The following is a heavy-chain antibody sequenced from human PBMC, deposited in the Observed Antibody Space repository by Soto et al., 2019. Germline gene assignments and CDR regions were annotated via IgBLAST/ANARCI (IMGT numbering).Heavy chain of an antibody. CDR1: GGSISSGGYS. Sequence: SETLSLTCTVSGGSISSGGYSWSWIRQHPGKGLEWIGYIYYSGSAYYNPSLKSRVTISVDTSKNQFSLRLSSVTAADTAVYYCARGNGYNYYWGQGSPVT. V-gene: IGHV4-31*03. CDR3: ARGNGYNYY. CDR2: IYYSGSA. D-gene: IGHD5-12*01. J-gene: IGHJ4*02.